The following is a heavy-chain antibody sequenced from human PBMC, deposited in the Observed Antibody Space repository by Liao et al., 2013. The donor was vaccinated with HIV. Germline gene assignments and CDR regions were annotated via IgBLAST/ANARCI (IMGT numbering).Heavy chain of an antibody. J-gene: IGHJ4*02. CDR1: GGSISSSSYY. CDR3: AREGGYCSGGSCRLYYFDY. D-gene: IGHD2-15*01. Sequence: QLQLQESGPGLVKPSETLSLTCTVSGGSISSSSYYWGWIRQPPGKGLEWIGYIYYSGGTYFNPSLKSRVTISVDSSKNQFSLKLSSVTAADTAVYYCAREGGYCSGGSCRLYYFDYWGQGTLVTVSS. CDR2: IYYSGGT. V-gene: IGHV4-30-4*08.